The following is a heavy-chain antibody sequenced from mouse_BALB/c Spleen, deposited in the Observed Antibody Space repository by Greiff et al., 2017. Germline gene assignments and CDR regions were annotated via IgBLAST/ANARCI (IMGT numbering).Heavy chain of an antibody. CDR2: IYYSGTI. CDR1: GISITTGNYR. CDR3: ARDAYYYGSSYVGYWYFDV. Sequence: DVKLVESGPGLVKPSQTVSLTCTVTGISITTGNYRWSWIRQFPGNKLEWIGYIYYSGTITYNPSLTSRTTITRDTSKNQFFLEMNSLTAEDTATYYCARDAYYYGSSYVGYWYFDVWGAGTTVTVSS. V-gene: IGHV3-5*02. D-gene: IGHD1-1*01. J-gene: IGHJ1*01.